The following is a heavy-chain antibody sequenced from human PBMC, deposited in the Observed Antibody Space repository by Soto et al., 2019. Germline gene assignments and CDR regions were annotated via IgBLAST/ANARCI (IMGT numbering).Heavy chain of an antibody. CDR2: ISYDGSNK. CDR1: GFTFSSYG. D-gene: IGHD2-21*02. CDR3: AKGRRVPCGGDCYYFDY. J-gene: IGHJ4*02. V-gene: IGHV3-30*18. Sequence: QVQLVESGGGVVQPGRSLRLSCAASGFTFSSYGMHWVRQAPGKGLEWVAVISYDGSNKYYADSVKGRFTISRDNSKNTLYLQMNSLRAEDTAVYYCAKGRRVPCGGDCYYFDYWGQGTLVTVSS.